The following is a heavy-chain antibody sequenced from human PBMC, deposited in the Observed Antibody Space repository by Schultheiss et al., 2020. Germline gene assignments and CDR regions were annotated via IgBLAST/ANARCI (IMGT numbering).Heavy chain of an antibody. CDR3: VTQRGPTTKCFQH. CDR1: GGSISSGSYY. Sequence: SETLSLTCTVSGGSISSGSYYWSWIRQPAGKGLEWIGRIYTSGSTNYNPSLKSRVTISIDTSKNQFSLNLSSVTAADTAIYYCVTQRGPTTKCFQHWGRGTLVTVS. J-gene: IGHJ1*01. CDR2: IYTSGST. D-gene: IGHD1-26*01. V-gene: IGHV4-61*02.